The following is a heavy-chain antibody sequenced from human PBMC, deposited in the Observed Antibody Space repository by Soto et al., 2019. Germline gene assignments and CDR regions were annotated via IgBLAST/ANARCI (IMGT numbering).Heavy chain of an antibody. D-gene: IGHD3-22*01. CDR1: GGTFSSYA. V-gene: IGHV1-69*01. CDR2: IIPIFGTA. CDR3: ARDLTMIVVGEGDWYFDL. Sequence: QVQLVQSGDEVKKPGSSVKVSCKASGGTFSSYAISWVRQAPGQGLEWMGGIIPIFGTANYAQKFQGRVTITADESTSTAYMELSSLRSEDTAVYYCARDLTMIVVGEGDWYFDLWGRGTLVTVSS. J-gene: IGHJ2*01.